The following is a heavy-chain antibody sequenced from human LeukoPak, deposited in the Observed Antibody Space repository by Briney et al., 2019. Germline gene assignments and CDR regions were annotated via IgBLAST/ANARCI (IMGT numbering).Heavy chain of an antibody. Sequence: GGSLRLSCAASGFTFSSYGMHWVRQAPGKGLEWVAFIRYDGSNKYYADSVKGRFTISRDNSKNTLYLQMNSLRAEDTAVYYCARDLTPYCTNGVCFDAFDIWGQGTMVTVSP. CDR1: GFTFSSYG. D-gene: IGHD2-8*01. V-gene: IGHV3-30*02. CDR3: ARDLTPYCTNGVCFDAFDI. J-gene: IGHJ3*02. CDR2: IRYDGSNK.